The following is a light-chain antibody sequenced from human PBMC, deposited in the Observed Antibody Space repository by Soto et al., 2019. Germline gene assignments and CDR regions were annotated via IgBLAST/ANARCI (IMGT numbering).Light chain of an antibody. CDR1: QSIHTY. CDR2: GAS. J-gene: IGKJ1*01. V-gene: IGKV1-39*01. Sequence: DIQMTQSPSSLSASVGYRVTITCRTSQSIHTYFNWYQQKPGKAPKLLIYGASNLQSAVPLRFSGSGSGTYFTLTISSLQPEDFATYYCQESYSPLWGTCGQGTKV. CDR3: QESYSPLWGT.